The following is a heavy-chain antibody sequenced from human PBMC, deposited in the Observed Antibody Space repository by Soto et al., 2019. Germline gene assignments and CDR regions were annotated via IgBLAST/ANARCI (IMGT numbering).Heavy chain of an antibody. CDR1: GGSISSSSYY. V-gene: IGHV4-39*01. CDR3: ARQDSGYDWSWLDP. J-gene: IGHJ5*02. CDR2: IYYSGST. Sequence: QLQLQESGPGLVKPSETLSLTCTVSGGSISSSSYYWGWIRQPPGKEQEWIGSIYYSGSTYYNPSLKSRVTISVDTSKNQSSLKLSSVTAADTAVYYCARQDSGYDWSWLDPWGQGTLVTVSS. D-gene: IGHD5-12*01.